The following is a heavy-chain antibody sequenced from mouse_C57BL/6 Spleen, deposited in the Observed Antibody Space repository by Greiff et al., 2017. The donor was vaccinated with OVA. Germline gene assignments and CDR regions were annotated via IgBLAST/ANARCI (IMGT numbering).Heavy chain of an antibody. D-gene: IGHD1-1*01. CDR3: ARGDYYGSSYVAWFAY. V-gene: IGHV5-17*01. J-gene: IGHJ3*01. CDR1: GFTFSDYG. Sequence: EVQLVESGGGLVKPGGSLKLSCAASGFTFSDYGMHWVRQAPEKGLEWVAYISSGSSTIYYADTVKGRFTISRDNAKNTLFLQMTSLRSEDTAMYYCARGDYYGSSYVAWFAYWGQGTLVTVSA. CDR2: ISSGSSTI.